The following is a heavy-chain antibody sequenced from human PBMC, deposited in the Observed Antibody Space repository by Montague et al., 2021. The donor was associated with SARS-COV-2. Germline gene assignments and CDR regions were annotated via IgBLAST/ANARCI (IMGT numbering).Heavy chain of an antibody. CDR1: GGSFSGYY. J-gene: IGHJ6*02. D-gene: IGHD3-16*01. V-gene: IGHV4-34*01. CDR2: IYHSRNT. Sequence: SETLSLTCAVSGGSFSGYYWSWIRQLPGKGLEWIGEIYHSRNTDYNPSLKSRVTISVDTSKNQFSLNLISVTAADTAVYYCARARYPRSAYAYDPLSLVYFAFDVWGQGTTVTVSS. CDR3: ARARYPRSAYAYDPLSLVYFAFDV.